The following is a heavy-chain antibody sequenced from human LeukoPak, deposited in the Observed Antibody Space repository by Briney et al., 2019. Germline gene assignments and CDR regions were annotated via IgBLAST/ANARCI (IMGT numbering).Heavy chain of an antibody. D-gene: IGHD4-17*01. CDR1: GYTFTSYW. J-gene: IGHJ4*02. CDR2: VYPGDSET. CDR3: ARRKGYGDYKSPEGDY. Sequence: GESLKISCKGSGYTFTSYWIAWVRRMPGKGLEWMGMVYPGDSETRYSPSFQGQVTIPADRSISTAYLQWSSLKATDTAMYYCARRKGYGDYKSPEGDYWGQGTLVTVSS. V-gene: IGHV5-51*01.